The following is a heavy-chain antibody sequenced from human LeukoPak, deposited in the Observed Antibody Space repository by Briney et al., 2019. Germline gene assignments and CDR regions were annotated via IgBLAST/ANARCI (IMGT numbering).Heavy chain of an antibody. J-gene: IGHJ4*02. CDR2: ISGGSGST. CDR1: GFTFSSHA. D-gene: IGHD5-24*01. CDR3: AKSERWPDY. V-gene: IGHV3-23*01. Sequence: GGSLRLSCAASGFTFSSHAMSWVRQAPGKGLAWVSTISGGSGSTYCADSVKGRFTISRDNSKNTLYLQMNSLRAEDTAVYYCAKSERWPDYWGQGTLVTVSS.